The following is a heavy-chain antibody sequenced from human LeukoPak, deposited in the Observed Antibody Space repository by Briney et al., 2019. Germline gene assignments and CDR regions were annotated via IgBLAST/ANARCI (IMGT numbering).Heavy chain of an antibody. Sequence: GESLKISCKGAGYSFTSYWNGWVRQMPGKSLEWMGMIYPGDSDTRYSPSFQGQVTISADKSISTAYLQWSSLKASDTAMYYCARREQQLNYYYGMDVWGQGTTVTVSS. D-gene: IGHD6-13*01. CDR2: IYPGDSDT. V-gene: IGHV5-51*01. CDR3: ARREQQLNYYYGMDV. J-gene: IGHJ6*02. CDR1: GYSFTSYW.